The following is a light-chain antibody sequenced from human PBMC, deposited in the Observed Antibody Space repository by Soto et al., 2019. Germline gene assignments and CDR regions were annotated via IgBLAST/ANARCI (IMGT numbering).Light chain of an antibody. CDR2: KVS. J-gene: IGLJ3*02. CDR3: AAHAGGNTWL. CDR1: SSDVGGNKY. Sequence: QSALTQPASVSGSPGQSITISCTGTSSDVGGNKYVSWYQQYPGKVPKLLINKVSNRPSGVSNRFSGSRSGDKASLTVSGLQTEDEGLYYCAAHAGGNTWLFGGGTKVTVL. V-gene: IGLV2-14*01.